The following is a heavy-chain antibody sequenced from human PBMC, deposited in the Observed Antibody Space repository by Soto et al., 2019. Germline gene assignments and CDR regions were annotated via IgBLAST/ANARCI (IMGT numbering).Heavy chain of an antibody. CDR2: ISSNGDNT. J-gene: IGHJ4*02. Sequence: EVQLVESGGGLVQPGGSLRLSCSASGFMFIFYSMHWVRQAPGKGLEYVSGISSNGDNTDYADSVKGRFTISRDNSKNTLYLQMSSLRAEDTAVYYCLTRGNWNYVHGGQGTLVTVSS. V-gene: IGHV3-64D*06. D-gene: IGHD1-7*01. CDR1: GFMFIFYS. CDR3: LTRGNWNYVH.